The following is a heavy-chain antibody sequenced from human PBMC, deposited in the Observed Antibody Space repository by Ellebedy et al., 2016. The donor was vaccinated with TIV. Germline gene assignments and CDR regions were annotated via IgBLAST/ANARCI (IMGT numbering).Heavy chain of an antibody. CDR1: GGSFSGYY. CDR3: ARGPTMIVVVGWRGWFDP. J-gene: IGHJ5*02. Sequence: SETLSLXXAVYGGSFSGYYWSWIRQPPGKGLEWIGEINHSGSTNYNPSLKSRVTISVDTSKNQFSLKLSSVTAADTAVYYCARGPTMIVVVGWRGWFDPWGQGTLVTVSS. CDR2: INHSGST. D-gene: IGHD3-22*01. V-gene: IGHV4-34*01.